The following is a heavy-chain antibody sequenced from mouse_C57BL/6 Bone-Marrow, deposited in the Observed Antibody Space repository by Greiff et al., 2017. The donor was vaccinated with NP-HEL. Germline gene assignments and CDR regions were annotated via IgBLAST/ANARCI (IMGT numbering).Heavy chain of an antibody. D-gene: IGHD2-12*01. CDR3: ARLRRGNYFDY. CDR2: ISYDGSN. J-gene: IGHJ2*01. Sequence: VQLQQSGPGLVKPSQSLSLTCSVTGYSITSGYYWNWIRQFPGNKLEWMGYISYDGSNNYNPSLKNRISITRDTSKNQFFLKLNSVTTEDTATYYCARLRRGNYFDYWGQGTTLTVSS. V-gene: IGHV3-6*01. CDR1: GYSITSGYY.